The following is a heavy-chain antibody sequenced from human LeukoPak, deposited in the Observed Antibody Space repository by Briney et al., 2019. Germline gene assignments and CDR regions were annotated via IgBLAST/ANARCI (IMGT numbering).Heavy chain of an antibody. J-gene: IGHJ4*02. CDR3: ARGYGDDY. D-gene: IGHD3-16*01. Sequence: ASVKVSCKASGYTFSKYGIIWARQAPGQGLEWMGWISPYSGNTDYAQKFQGRVTMTTDTSASTVYMELRSLRSDDTAMYYCARGYGDDYWGQGTLLTVSS. CDR1: GYTFSKYG. V-gene: IGHV1-18*01. CDR2: ISPYSGNT.